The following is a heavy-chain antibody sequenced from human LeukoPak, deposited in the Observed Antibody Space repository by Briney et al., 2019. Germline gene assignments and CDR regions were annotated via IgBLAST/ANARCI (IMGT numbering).Heavy chain of an antibody. CDR3: ARERVTAAADY. J-gene: IGHJ4*02. D-gene: IGHD6-13*01. CDR1: GYTFSSYW. V-gene: IGHV3-7*01. CDR2: IKQDGSEK. Sequence: GGSLRLSCAASGYTFSSYWMSWVRRAPGKGLEWVANIKQDGSEKYYVDSVKGRFTISRDNAKNSLYLQLNSLRAEDTAVYYCARERVTAAADYSGQGTLVTVSS.